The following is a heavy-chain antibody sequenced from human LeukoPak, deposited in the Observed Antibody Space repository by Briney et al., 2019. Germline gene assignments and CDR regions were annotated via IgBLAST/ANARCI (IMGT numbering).Heavy chain of an antibody. J-gene: IGHJ5*01. CDR1: GYSFTTQW. V-gene: IGHV5-51*01. D-gene: IGHD1-26*01. CDR3: ARRGSYYWFDY. CDR2: IHPVNSET. Sequence: GGSLKISCKVSGYSFTTQWIGGVRQMPGKGLEWMGIIHPVNSETRYRPSFEGQVTISADTSISTVFLQWNSLNSSDTAMYYCARRGSYYWFDYWGQGTLVTVSS.